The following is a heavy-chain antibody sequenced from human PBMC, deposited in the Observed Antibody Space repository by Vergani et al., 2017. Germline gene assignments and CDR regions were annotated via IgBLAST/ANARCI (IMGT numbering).Heavy chain of an antibody. CDR1: GFKFSQFG. V-gene: IGHV3-33*05. Sequence: QVQLVESGGGVVQPGTSLRLSCEASGFKFSQFGMHWVRQGPGKGLEWVAFISYDGSKTKYADSEKGRVTISRDNSKNTLSLQMNSLTAEDTAIYYCAGPQGTSAYYYGGFDYWGQGILVTVSS. CDR3: AGPQGTSAYYYGGFDY. CDR2: ISYDGSKT. J-gene: IGHJ4*02. D-gene: IGHD3-22*01.